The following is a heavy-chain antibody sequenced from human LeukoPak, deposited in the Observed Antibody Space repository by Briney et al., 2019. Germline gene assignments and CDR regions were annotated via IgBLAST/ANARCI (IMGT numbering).Heavy chain of an antibody. CDR3: AKVRRRDSKSPGGARVDY. D-gene: IGHD3-3*01. CDR2: VSGSGGNT. CDR1: GFTFSSYA. V-gene: IGHV3-23*01. Sequence: PGGSLRLSCAASGFTFSSYAMSWVRQAPGKGLEWVSGVSGSGGNTDYSDSVKGRFTISRDNSDNTLYLQMNSLRAEDTALYYCAKVRRRDSKSPGGARVDYWGQGTLVTVSS. J-gene: IGHJ4*02.